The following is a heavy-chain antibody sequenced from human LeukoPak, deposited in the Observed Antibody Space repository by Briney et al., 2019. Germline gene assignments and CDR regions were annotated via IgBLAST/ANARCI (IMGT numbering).Heavy chain of an antibody. V-gene: IGHV4-59*08. CDR1: GFSCSNSY. CDR2: IYYSGST. D-gene: IGHD2-2*02. J-gene: IGHJ3*02. CDR3: QRHRAYIDASPFDI. Sequence: SETLSLTCCASGFSCSNSYLNWVRQPPGRGLEWIGYIYYSGSTNSNASLKSRVTIFVDPSKNQFSLRLSSVTAADTAVYYCQRHRAYIDASPFDIWGQGTMVTVSS.